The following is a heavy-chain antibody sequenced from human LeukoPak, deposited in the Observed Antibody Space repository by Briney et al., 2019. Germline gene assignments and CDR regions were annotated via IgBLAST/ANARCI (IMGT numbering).Heavy chain of an antibody. V-gene: IGHV3-30*02. D-gene: IGHD5-24*01. J-gene: IGHJ4*02. Sequence: GGSLRLSCEASGFTFTTYGMHWVRQAPGRGLEWVAYIRYDGGTTFYGDSVKGRFTISRDNSKNTLYLQLNSLRPEDTAVYYCARTAAIERVDYWGQGTLVTVSS. CDR1: GFTFTTYG. CDR2: IRYDGGTT. CDR3: ARTAAIERVDY.